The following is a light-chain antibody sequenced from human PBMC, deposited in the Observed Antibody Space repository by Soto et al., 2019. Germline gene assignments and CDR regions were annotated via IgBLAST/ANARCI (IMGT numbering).Light chain of an antibody. J-gene: IGKJ5*01. CDR2: GAS. Sequence: EIVMTQSPATLSVSPGERATLTCRASQSVSSNFAWYQQKPGQAPRLLIYGASIRVAGIPARFGGSGSGTEFTLTISSLQSEDFAVYYCQQYDNWPITFGQGTRLEIK. V-gene: IGKV3D-15*01. CDR3: QQYDNWPIT. CDR1: QSVSSN.